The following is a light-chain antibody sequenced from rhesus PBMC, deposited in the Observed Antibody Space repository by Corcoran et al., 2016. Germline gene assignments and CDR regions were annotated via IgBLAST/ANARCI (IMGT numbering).Light chain of an antibody. CDR2: KAS. J-gene: IGKJ2*01. CDR3: YKHSSGYS. CDR1: QSISSW. Sequence: DIQMTQSPSSLSASVGDTVTITCRASQSISSWLAWYQQKLGKAPKLLIYKASSLQRGVPSRFSGSGSGTDFTLTISSLEPEDVGVYHCYKHSSGYSFGQGTKVEIK. V-gene: IGKV1-22*01.